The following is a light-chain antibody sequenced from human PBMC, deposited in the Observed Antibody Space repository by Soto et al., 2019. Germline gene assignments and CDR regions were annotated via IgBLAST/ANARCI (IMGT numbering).Light chain of an antibody. CDR2: GAS. Sequence: EIVMTQSPATLSVSPGERATLSCRASQSVSSKLAWYQQKPGQAPRLLIYGASTRATGIPARFSGSGSGTVFTLISSLQSEDFAVYYCQQYNNWPPETFGQGTKVEIK. CDR1: QSVSSK. V-gene: IGKV3-15*01. CDR3: QQYNNWPPET. J-gene: IGKJ1*01.